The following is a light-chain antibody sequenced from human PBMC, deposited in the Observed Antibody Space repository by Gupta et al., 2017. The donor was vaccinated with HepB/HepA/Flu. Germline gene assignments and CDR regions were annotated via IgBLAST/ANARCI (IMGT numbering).Light chain of an antibody. V-gene: IGKV1-39*01. J-gene: IGKJ2*01. CDR3: QQSDSVPYT. CDR2: AAS. Sequence: DIQMTQSPSSLFASVRDRVTITCRASQRVGSLLNWYQQRPGKAPKLLIYAASSLQGGVSSRFSGSGFGTDFTLTISDLQPEDSATYYCQQSDSVPYTFGQGTKLEIK. CDR1: QRVGSL.